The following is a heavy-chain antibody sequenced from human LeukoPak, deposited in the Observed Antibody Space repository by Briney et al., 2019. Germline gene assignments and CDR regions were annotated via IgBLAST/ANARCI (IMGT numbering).Heavy chain of an antibody. D-gene: IGHD3-10*01. J-gene: IGHJ4*02. CDR1: GGSISSGGYY. Sequence: SQTLSLTCTVSGGSISSGGYYWSWIRQPPGKGLEWIGYIYHSGSTYYNPSLKSRVTISVDRSKNQFSLKLSSVTAADTAVYYCARTYGSGSPPPYYFDYWGQGTLVTVSS. CDR3: ARTYGSGSPPPYYFDY. CDR2: IYHSGST. V-gene: IGHV4-30-2*01.